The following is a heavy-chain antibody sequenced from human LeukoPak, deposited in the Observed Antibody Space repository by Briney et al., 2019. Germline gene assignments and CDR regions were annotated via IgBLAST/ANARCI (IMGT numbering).Heavy chain of an antibody. CDR3: ARGYSYAYYFDY. V-gene: IGHV4-38-2*02. J-gene: IGHJ4*02. D-gene: IGHD5-18*01. Sequence: SETLSLTCTVSGYSITSGYHWGWTRQFPGKGLEWIGTIYHSGSTFYNPSLQSRVSISVDTSKNQFSLNLSSVTAADTAVYFCARGYSYAYYFDYWGQGTLVTASS. CDR1: GYSITSGYH. CDR2: IYHSGST.